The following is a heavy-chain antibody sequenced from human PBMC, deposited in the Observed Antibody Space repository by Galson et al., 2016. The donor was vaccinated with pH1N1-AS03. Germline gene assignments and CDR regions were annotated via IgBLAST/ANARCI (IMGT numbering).Heavy chain of an antibody. Sequence: SLRLSCTASGFTFNIYAMHWVRQTPGKGLEWVSGVGGIDASLYYAESVKGRFTVSRDNSKNTLYLQMNSLRAEDTAIYSCARGTGSPHWFDPWGQGTFVTVSA. J-gene: IGHJ5*02. CDR1: GFTFNIYA. CDR2: VGGIDASL. CDR3: ARGTGSPHWFDP. V-gene: IGHV3-23*01. D-gene: IGHD3/OR15-3a*01.